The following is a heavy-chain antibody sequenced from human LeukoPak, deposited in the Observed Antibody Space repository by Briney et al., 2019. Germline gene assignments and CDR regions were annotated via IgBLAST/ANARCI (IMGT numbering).Heavy chain of an antibody. Sequence: PSETLSFTCTVSGGSISSVDYYWSWIRQYPGKGLEWIGYINYRGSAYYNPSLKSRVTISVDTSKNQFSLKLTSVTAADTAVYYCARDTVPGDSFDIWGQGTMVTVSS. J-gene: IGHJ3*02. CDR3: ARDTVPGDSFDI. V-gene: IGHV4-31*03. CDR2: INYRGSA. CDR1: GGSISSVDYY.